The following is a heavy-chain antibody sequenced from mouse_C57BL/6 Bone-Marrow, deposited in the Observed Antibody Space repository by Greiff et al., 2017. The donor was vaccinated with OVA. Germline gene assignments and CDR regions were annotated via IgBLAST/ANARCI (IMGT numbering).Heavy chain of an antibody. V-gene: IGHV5-4*01. CDR1: GFTFSSYA. D-gene: IGHD1-1*01. Sequence: EVQLVESGGGLVKPGGSLKLSCAASGFTFSSYAMSWVRQTPEKRLEWVATISDGGSYTYYPDNVKGRFTISRDNAKTNLYLQMSHLKSEDTARYYCARYYYGSSLFAYWGQGTLVTVSA. CDR2: ISDGGSYT. J-gene: IGHJ3*01. CDR3: ARYYYGSSLFAY.